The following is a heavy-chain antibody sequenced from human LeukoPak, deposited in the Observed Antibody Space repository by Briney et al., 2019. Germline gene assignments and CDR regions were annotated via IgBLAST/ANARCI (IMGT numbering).Heavy chain of an antibody. Sequence: PGGSLRLSCVASGLTFDRCGIHWGRQAPGKGLEWGTFIRDDGSAEYYAASVKCRFKISRHNSKTTWYLPMSTLRAQETIVYYCAREAILAVAGTRPFDYWAQGTVVSV. J-gene: IGHJ4*02. V-gene: IGHV3-30*02. D-gene: IGHD6-19*01. CDR3: AREAILAVAGTRPFDY. CDR2: IRDDGSAE. CDR1: GLTFDRCG.